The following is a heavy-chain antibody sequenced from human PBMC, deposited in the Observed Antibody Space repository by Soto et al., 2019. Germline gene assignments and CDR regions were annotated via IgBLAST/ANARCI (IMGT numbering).Heavy chain of an antibody. D-gene: IGHD6-25*01. Sequence: QVQLQESGPGLVKSSETLSLTCTVSGGSISPYYWSWIRQPPGKGLEWIGYIFYSGSTNYNPSLKSGVTISVDTSENQFSLKLTSVTAADTAVYYCARHPSASGDYFDYWGQGTLVTVSS. CDR3: ARHPSASGDYFDY. CDR2: IFYSGST. CDR1: GGSISPYY. J-gene: IGHJ4*02. V-gene: IGHV4-59*08.